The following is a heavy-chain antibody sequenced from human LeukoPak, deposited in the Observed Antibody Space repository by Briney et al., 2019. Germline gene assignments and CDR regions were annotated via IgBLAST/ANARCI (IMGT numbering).Heavy chain of an antibody. CDR2: IRSKANSYAT. J-gene: IGHJ4*02. Sequence: PGGSLRLSCTASGFTFSGFAMHWVRQASGKGLEWVGRIRSKANSYATVYAASVKGRFTISRDDSKNTAYLQMSSLKTEDTAVYYCTSGLSVRRSNNTPVDYWGQGTLVTVSS. CDR1: GFTFSGFA. CDR3: TSGLSVRRSNNTPVDY. D-gene: IGHD1-1*01. V-gene: IGHV3-73*01.